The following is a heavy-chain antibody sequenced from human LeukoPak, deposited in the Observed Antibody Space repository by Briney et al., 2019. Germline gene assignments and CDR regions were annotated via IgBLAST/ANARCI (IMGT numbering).Heavy chain of an antibody. CDR3: AKTGGEYYYDSSGYYFPGY. CDR2: ISYDGSNK. D-gene: IGHD3-22*01. V-gene: IGHV3-30*04. Sequence: GRSLRLSCAASGFTFSSYAMHWVRQAPGKGLEWVAVISYDGSNKYYADSVKGRFTISRDNSKNTLYLQMNSLRAEDTAVYYCAKTGGEYYYDSSGYYFPGYWGQGTLVTVSS. J-gene: IGHJ4*02. CDR1: GFTFSSYA.